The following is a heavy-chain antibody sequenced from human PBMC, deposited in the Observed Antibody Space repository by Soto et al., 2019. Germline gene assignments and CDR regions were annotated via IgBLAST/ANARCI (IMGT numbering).Heavy chain of an antibody. Sequence: QVQLVQSGAEVKKPGASVKVSCKASGYTFTSYDINWVRQAPGQGLEWMGWMNPNSGNTGYAQKIRGRVTMTRNTSISTAYMELSGLRPEDTAVYYCARGPGYIAEGGSGWGQGTLVTVSS. D-gene: IGHD6-13*01. J-gene: IGHJ4*02. CDR2: MNPNSGNT. CDR3: ARGPGYIAEGGSG. CDR1: GYTFTSYD. V-gene: IGHV1-8*01.